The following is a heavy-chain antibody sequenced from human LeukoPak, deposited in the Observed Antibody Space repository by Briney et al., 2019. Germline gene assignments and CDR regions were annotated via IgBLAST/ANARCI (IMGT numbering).Heavy chain of an antibody. J-gene: IGHJ4*02. CDR2: IKQDGSEK. Sequence: GGSLRLSCAASGFTSSSYWMSWVRQAPGKGLEWVANIKQDGSEKYYVDSVKGRFTISRDNAKNSLYLQMNSLRAEDTAVYYCARDRGSSGWYEFGYWGQGTLVTVSS. CDR3: ARDRGSSGWYEFGY. CDR1: GFTSSSYW. D-gene: IGHD6-19*01. V-gene: IGHV3-7*01.